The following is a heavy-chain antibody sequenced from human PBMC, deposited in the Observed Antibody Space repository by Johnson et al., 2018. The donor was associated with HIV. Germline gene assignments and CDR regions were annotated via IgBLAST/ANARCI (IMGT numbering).Heavy chain of an antibody. Sequence: VQLVESGGGVVRPGGSLRLSCAASGFTFNDYGMTWVRQAPGKGLEWVSGINWNGGSTGYADSVKGRFTISRVNAKNSLYLQMTSLRAEDTALYYCARGRGGDPRACEIWGQGTMVTVSS. CDR3: ARGRGGDPRACEI. V-gene: IGHV3-20*04. J-gene: IGHJ3*02. CDR2: INWNGGST. D-gene: IGHD3-16*01. CDR1: GFTFNDYG.